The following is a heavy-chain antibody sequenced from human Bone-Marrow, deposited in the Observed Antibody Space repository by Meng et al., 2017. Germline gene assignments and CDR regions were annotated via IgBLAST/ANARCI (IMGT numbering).Heavy chain of an antibody. CDR2: INHSGST. CDR1: GGSFSGYY. V-gene: IGHV4-34*01. D-gene: IGHD2-15*01. J-gene: IGHJ4*02. CDR3: ARGGYCSGGSCN. Sequence: QVQLQQWGAGLLKPSETLSLTCAVYGGSFSGYYWSWIRQPPGKGLEWIGEINHSGSTNYNPSLKSRVTISVDMSKNQFSLKLSPVTAADTAVYYCARGGYCSGGSCNWGQGTLVTVSS.